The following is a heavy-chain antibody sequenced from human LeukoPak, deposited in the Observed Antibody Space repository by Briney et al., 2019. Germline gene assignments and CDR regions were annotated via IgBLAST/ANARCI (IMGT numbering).Heavy chain of an antibody. J-gene: IGHJ4*02. CDR3: VKFVRYYFDY. CDR1: GFTFSTSG. CDR2: ISYDGGNT. V-gene: IGHV3-30*18. Sequence: GGSLRLSCAASGFTFSTSGMHWIRQAPGKGLEWVAVISYDGGNTYYADSVKGRFTISRDNSKNTVFLQMHSLRGDDAAVYYCVKFVRYYFDYWGQGTLVTVSS. D-gene: IGHD3-10*02.